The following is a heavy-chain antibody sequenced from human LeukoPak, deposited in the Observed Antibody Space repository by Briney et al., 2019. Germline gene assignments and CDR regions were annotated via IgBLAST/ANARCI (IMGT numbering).Heavy chain of an antibody. J-gene: IGHJ4*02. Sequence: GGSLRLSCVGSGFTFRNYWMSWVRQAPGKGLEWVAKIKQDGSEKYCVDSVKGRFTISRDNAKKSLYLQMNSLRAEDTALYFCAREGAYEDDFDYWGQGTLVTVSS. CDR3: AREGAYEDDFDY. D-gene: IGHD3-3*01. CDR2: IKQDGSEK. CDR1: GFTFRNYW. V-gene: IGHV3-7*01.